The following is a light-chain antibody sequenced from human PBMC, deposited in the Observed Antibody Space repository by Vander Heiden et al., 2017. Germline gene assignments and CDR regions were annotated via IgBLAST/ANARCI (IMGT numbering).Light chain of an antibody. J-gene: IGKJ3*01. Sequence: IQMTQSSTSVSASVGDRVTIPFRASQGISSWLAWFQPKPGNAPKLLVYAASSFQRRGPSTSSSGRAGTNYTLTISSRQPEDVATYYCQQANNSHLFTFGPGTKVDIK. CDR3: QQANNSHLFT. V-gene: IGKV1-12*01. CDR2: AAS. CDR1: QGISSW.